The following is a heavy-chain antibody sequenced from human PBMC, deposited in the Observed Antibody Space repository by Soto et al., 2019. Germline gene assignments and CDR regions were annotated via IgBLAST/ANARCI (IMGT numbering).Heavy chain of an antibody. V-gene: IGHV3-48*01. J-gene: IGHJ2*01. CDR3: ARERADIVVVPAATWGYFDL. CDR1: GFTFSSYS. CDR2: ISSSSSTI. D-gene: IGHD2-2*01. Sequence: EVQLVESGGGLVQPGGSLRLSCAASGFTFSSYSMNWVRQAPGKGLEWVSYISSSSSTIYYADSVKGRFAISRDNAKNSLYLQMNSLRAEDTAVYYCARERADIVVVPAATWGYFDLWGRGTLVTVSS.